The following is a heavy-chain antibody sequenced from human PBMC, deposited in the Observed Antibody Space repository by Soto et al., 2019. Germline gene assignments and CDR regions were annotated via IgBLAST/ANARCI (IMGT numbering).Heavy chain of an antibody. CDR2: VYATGTT. Sequence: SETLSLSCNVSGGSISKFYWAWIRKTAGNGLEWMGRVYATGTTDYNPSLRSRVAMSVDISKKTFSLRLRSVTGADSGVYYCVRDGSKSLRDWFDPWGQGILVTVSS. CDR3: VRDGSKSLRDWFDP. V-gene: IGHV4-4*07. CDR1: GGSISKFY. J-gene: IGHJ5*02.